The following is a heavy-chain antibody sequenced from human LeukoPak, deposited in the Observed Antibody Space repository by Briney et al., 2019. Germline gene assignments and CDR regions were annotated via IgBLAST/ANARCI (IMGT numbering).Heavy chain of an antibody. D-gene: IGHD4-23*01. CDR2: IYSGGST. CDR3: ARGPDYGDNLQFDY. CDR1: GFTVSSNY. Sequence: SGGSLRLSCAASGFTVSSNYMSWVRQAPGEGLEWVSVIYSGGSTYYADSVKGRFTISRDNSKNTLYLQMNSLRAEDTAVYYCARGPDYGDNLQFDYWGQGTLVTVSS. V-gene: IGHV3-53*01. J-gene: IGHJ4*02.